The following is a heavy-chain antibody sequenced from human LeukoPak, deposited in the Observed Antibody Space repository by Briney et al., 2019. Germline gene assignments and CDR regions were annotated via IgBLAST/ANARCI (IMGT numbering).Heavy chain of an antibody. V-gene: IGHV3-30*02. CDR3: AKGATSCSSTSCPDVFDI. CDR2: IWYGESNK. D-gene: IGHD2-2*01. J-gene: IGHJ3*02. CDR1: GFTFSTYG. Sequence: GGSLRLSCAASGFTFSTYGMNWVRQAPGKGLEWVAVIWYGESNKYYADSAKGRFTISRDNSKNTLYLQMNSLRAEDTAVYYCAKGATSCSSTSCPDVFDIWGQGTMVTVSS.